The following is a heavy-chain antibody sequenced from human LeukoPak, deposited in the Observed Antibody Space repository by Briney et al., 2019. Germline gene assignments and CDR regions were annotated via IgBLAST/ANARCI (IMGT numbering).Heavy chain of an antibody. CDR1: GFTVSSNY. V-gene: IGHV3-53*01. CDR2: IYSGGST. CDR3: ARDIVVVVAAYYYYYGMDV. J-gene: IGHJ6*02. D-gene: IGHD2-15*01. Sequence: PGGSLRLSCAASGFTVSSNYMSWVRQAPGKGLEWVSVIYSGGSTYYADSVKGRFTIPRDNSKNTLYLQMNSLRAEDTAVYYCARDIVVVVAAYYYYYGMDVWGQGTTVTVSS.